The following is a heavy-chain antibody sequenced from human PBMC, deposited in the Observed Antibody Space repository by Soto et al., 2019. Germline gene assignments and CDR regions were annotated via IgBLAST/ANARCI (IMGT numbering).Heavy chain of an antibody. CDR2: IYYSGST. CDR1: GGNLSSGDYY. CDR3: ARIVYYYGSGSSKFDP. Sequence: SSETLSLTCTVAGGNLSSGDYYWSWLRQPPGKGLEWIGYIYYSGSTYYNPSLKSRVTISVDTSKNQFSLKLSSVTAADTAVYYCARIVYYYGSGSSKFDPWGQGTLVTVSS. D-gene: IGHD3-10*01. J-gene: IGHJ5*02. V-gene: IGHV4-30-4*02.